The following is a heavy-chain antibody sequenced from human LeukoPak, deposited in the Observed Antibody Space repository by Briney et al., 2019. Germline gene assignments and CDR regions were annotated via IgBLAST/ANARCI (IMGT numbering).Heavy chain of an antibody. Sequence: SETLSLTCAVSGVSFNNYYWSWVRQTPGKGLEWIGEINHSGYTNDSPSLKSRVTLSIDTSRKQFSLNLRSATVADTGIYYCTRMTTGHDYWGQGTLVTVSS. CDR2: INHSGYT. D-gene: IGHD4-17*01. CDR3: TRMTTGHDY. V-gene: IGHV4-34*01. CDR1: GVSFNNYY. J-gene: IGHJ4*02.